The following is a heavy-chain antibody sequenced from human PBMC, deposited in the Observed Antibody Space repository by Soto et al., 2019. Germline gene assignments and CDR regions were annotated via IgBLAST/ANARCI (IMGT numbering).Heavy chain of an antibody. V-gene: IGHV3-23*01. CDR1: GFTFSSYA. J-gene: IGHJ6*01. Sequence: GGSLRLSCAASGFTFSSYAMSWVRQAPGKGLEWVSAISGSGGSTYYADSVKGRFTISRDNSKNTLYLQMNSVRAEHTAVYCCAILPWSRMNVWGQRTTVTVSS. CDR3: AILPWSRMNV. D-gene: IGHD2-15*01. CDR2: ISGSGGST.